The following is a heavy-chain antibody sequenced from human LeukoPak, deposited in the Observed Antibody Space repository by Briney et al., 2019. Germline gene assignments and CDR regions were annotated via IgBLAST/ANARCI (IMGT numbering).Heavy chain of an antibody. CDR1: GFTFSSYA. V-gene: IGHV3-23*01. J-gene: IGHJ4*02. Sequence: PGGSLRLSCAASGFTFSSYAMNWVRQAPGKGLEWVSVISSSGGRTYYADSVKGRFIISRDNSKNTLYMQMNSLRAEDTAVYYCTKAGIAVPATPDYWGQGTLVTVSS. CDR2: ISSSGGRT. CDR3: TKAGIAVPATPDY. D-gene: IGHD6-19*01.